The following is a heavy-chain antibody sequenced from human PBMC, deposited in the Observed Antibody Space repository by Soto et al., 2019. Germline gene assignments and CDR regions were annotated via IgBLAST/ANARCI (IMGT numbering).Heavy chain of an antibody. CDR3: AKTLQQLVPIPDPNGMDV. CDR1: GFTFSSYG. J-gene: IGHJ6*02. Sequence: GGSLRLSCAASGFTFSSYGMHWVRQAPGKGLEWVAVISYDGSNKYYADSVKGRFTISRDNSKNTLYLQMNSLRAEDTAVYYCAKTLQQLVPIPDPNGMDVWGQGTTVTVSS. CDR2: ISYDGSNK. V-gene: IGHV3-30*18. D-gene: IGHD6-13*01.